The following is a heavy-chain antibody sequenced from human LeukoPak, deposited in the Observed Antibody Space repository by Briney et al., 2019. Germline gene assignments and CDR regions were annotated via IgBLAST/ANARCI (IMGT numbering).Heavy chain of an antibody. CDR1: GGSISSSSYY. J-gene: IGHJ4*02. CDR2: IYYSGST. CDR3: ARQGDYDILTGYSYYFDY. V-gene: IGHV4-39*01. Sequence: SETLSLTCTVSGGSISSSSYYWGWIRQPPGKGLEWIGSIYYSGSTYYNPSLKSRVTIFVDTSKNQFSLKLSSVTAADTAVYYCARQGDYDILTGYSYYFDYWGQGTLVTVSS. D-gene: IGHD3-9*01.